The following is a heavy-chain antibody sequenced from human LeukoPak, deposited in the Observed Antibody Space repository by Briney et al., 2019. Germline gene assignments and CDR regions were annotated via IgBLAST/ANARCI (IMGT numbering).Heavy chain of an antibody. CDR2: LYISSST. CDR1: GDSITNCSYY. CDR3: ARAATGNNHFDS. J-gene: IGHJ4*02. D-gene: IGHD1/OR15-1a*01. Sequence: KPSETLSLTCTVSGDSITNCSYYWSWIRQPAGKGLEWIGRLYISSSTNYSPSLKSRVTISADRSKNHLSLSLRSVTAADTGVYFCARAATGNNHFDSWGQGTLVTVSS. V-gene: IGHV4-61*02.